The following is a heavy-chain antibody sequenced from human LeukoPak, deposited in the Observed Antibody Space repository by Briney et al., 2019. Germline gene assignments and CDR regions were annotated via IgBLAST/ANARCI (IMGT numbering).Heavy chain of an antibody. J-gene: IGHJ2*01. V-gene: IGHV3-11*05. D-gene: IGHD3-9*01. CDR3: AREAYDILTGYRSYWYFDL. CDR2: ISSSSLYT. CDR1: GFTFSIYA. Sequence: GGSLRLSCTASGFTFSIYAMTWVRQAPGKGLEWVSYISSSSLYTNYADSVKGRFTISRDNAKNSLYLQMNSLRAEDTAVYYCAREAYDILTGYRSYWYFDLWGRGTLVTVSS.